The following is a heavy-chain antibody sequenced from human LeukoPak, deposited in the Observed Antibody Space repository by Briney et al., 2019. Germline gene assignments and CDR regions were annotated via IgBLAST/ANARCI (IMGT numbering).Heavy chain of an antibody. J-gene: IGHJ4*02. CDR1: GYTFTTYG. CDR3: ARDGLHTAHFDY. D-gene: IGHD5-18*01. Sequence: GASVKVSCRSSGYTFTTYGITWVRQAPGQGLEWMGWISTYNGNTNYAQKLQGRVTMTTDTSTSTAYMELRSLRSDDTAMYYCARDGLHTAHFDYWGQGTLVTVSS. CDR2: ISTYNGNT. V-gene: IGHV1-18*01.